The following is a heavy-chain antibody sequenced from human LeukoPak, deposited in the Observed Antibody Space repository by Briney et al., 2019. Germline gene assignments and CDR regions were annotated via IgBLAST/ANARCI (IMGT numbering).Heavy chain of an antibody. CDR3: ARPSVAGTYSLDY. Sequence: PSETLSLTCTVSGGSISSYYWGWIRQPPGKGLEWIGSIYYSGSTYYNPSLKSRVTISVDTSKNQFSLKLSSVTAADTAVYYCARPSVAGTYSLDYWGQGTLVTVSS. D-gene: IGHD6-19*01. V-gene: IGHV4-39*01. CDR2: IYYSGST. J-gene: IGHJ4*02. CDR1: GGSISSYY.